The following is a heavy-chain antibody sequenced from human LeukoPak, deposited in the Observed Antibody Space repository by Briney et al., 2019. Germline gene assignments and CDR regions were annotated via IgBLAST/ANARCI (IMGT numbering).Heavy chain of an antibody. D-gene: IGHD3-10*01. CDR1: GFTFSSYA. V-gene: IGHV3-23*01. CDR2: NSGSGGST. CDR3: AKSEGYGSGSSYYFDY. J-gene: IGHJ4*02. Sequence: GGSLRLSCAASGFTFSSYAMSWVRQAAGKGLEWVSANSGSGGSTYYADSVKGRFTISRDNSKNTLYLQMNSLRAEDTAVYYCAKSEGYGSGSSYYFDYWGQGTLVTVSS.